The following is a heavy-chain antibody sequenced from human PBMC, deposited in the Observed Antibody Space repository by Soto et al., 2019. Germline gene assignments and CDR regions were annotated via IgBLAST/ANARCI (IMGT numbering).Heavy chain of an antibody. V-gene: IGHV1-18*01. CDR1: GYTFPNYG. CDR2: ISAYNGNT. Sequence: QVQLVQSGAEVKKPGASVKVSCKASGYTFPNYGISWVRQAPGQGLEWMGWISAYNGNTNYAQKLQGRVTMTTDTSTYTGYMELRSLRSDDTAVYYCARDWGNCTGGSCYSDYSYYSGMDVWGQGTTVTVSS. CDR3: ARDWGNCTGGSCYSDYSYYSGMDV. D-gene: IGHD2-15*01. J-gene: IGHJ6*02.